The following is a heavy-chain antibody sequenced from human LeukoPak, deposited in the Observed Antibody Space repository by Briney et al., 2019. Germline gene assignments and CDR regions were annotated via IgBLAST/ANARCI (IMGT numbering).Heavy chain of an antibody. V-gene: IGHV3-23*01. D-gene: IGHD4-17*01. CDR2: TIGSGYNT. CDR3: TTHHDYGDSPDY. CDR1: GFTFSNYA. J-gene: IGHJ4*02. Sequence: GGSLRLSCAASGFTFSNYAMSWVRQAPGKGLEWVSATIGSGYNTYYADSVKGRFAISRDSSKNTLYLQMNSLRAEDTAVYYCTTHHDYGDSPDYWGQGTLVTVSS.